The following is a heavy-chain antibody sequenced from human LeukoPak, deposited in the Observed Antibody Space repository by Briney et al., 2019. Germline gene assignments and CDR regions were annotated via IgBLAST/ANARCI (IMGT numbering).Heavy chain of an antibody. CDR3: TLRGYCSSTSCYLDWFDP. V-gene: IGHV4-34*01. CDR1: GGSFSGYY. Sequence: SETLSLTCAVYGGSFSGYYWSWIRQPPGKGLEWIGEINHSGSTNYNPSLKSRVTISVDTSKNQFSLKLSSVTAADTAVYYCTLRGYCSSTSCYLDWFDPWGQGTLVTASS. CDR2: INHSGST. J-gene: IGHJ5*02. D-gene: IGHD2-2*01.